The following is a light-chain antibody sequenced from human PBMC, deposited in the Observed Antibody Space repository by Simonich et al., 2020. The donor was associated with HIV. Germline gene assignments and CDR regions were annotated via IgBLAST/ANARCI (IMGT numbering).Light chain of an antibody. J-gene: IGKJ1*01. CDR2: WAS. Sequence: DIVMTQSPDSLAVSLGERATINCHSSQSVLYSSNNQNYLAWYQQKPGQPPKLLIYWASTRESGVPDRFSGSGSGTDFTLTINSLQAEDVAVYYCQQYYITPHTFGQGTKVEIK. CDR1: QSVLYSSNNQNY. CDR3: QQYYITPHT. V-gene: IGKV4-1*01.